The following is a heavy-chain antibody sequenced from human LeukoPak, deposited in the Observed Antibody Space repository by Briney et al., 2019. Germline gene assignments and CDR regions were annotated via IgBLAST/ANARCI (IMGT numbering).Heavy chain of an antibody. Sequence: SETLSLTCTVSGGSISSYYWSWIRQPAGKGLERIGRIYTSGSTNYNPSLKSRVTMSVDTSKNQFSLKLRSVTAADTAVYYCARLQWLVPFYYFDYWGQGTLVTVSS. J-gene: IGHJ4*02. CDR1: GGSISSYY. CDR3: ARLQWLVPFYYFDY. V-gene: IGHV4-4*07. CDR2: IYTSGST. D-gene: IGHD6-19*01.